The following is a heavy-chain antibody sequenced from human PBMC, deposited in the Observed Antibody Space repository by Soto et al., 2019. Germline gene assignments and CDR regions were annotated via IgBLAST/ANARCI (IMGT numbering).Heavy chain of an antibody. J-gene: IGHJ6*03. V-gene: IGHV1-8*01. CDR1: GYTFTSYD. D-gene: IGHD3-3*01. CDR3: ARVRSLTIFGVVTPYMDV. Sequence: ASVKVSCKASGYTFTSYDINWVRQATGQGLEWMGWMNPNSGNTGYAQKFQGRVTMTRNTSISTAYMELSSLRSEDTAVFYCARVRSLTIFGVVTPYMDVWGKGTTVTVSS. CDR2: MNPNSGNT.